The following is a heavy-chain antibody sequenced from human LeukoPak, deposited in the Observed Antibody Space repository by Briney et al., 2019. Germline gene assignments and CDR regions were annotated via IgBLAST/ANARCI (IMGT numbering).Heavy chain of an antibody. CDR1: GYTFTGYY. Sequence: ASVKVSCKASGYTFTGYYMHWVRQAPGQGLEWMGWINPNSGGTNYAQRFQGRVTMTRDTSISTAYMELSRLRSEDTAVYYCARGRSGYEAFDYWGQGTLVTVSS. V-gene: IGHV1-2*02. CDR3: ARGRSGYEAFDY. J-gene: IGHJ4*02. CDR2: INPNSGGT. D-gene: IGHD5-12*01.